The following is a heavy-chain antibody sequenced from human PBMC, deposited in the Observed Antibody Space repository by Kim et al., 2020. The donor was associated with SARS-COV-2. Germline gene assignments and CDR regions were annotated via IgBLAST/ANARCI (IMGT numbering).Heavy chain of an antibody. V-gene: IGHV1-18*01. D-gene: IGHD3-3*01. CDR1: GYTFTSYG. Sequence: ASVKVSCKASGYTFTSYGISWVRQAPGQGLEWMGWISAYNGNTNYAQKLQGRVTMTTDTSTSTAYMELRSLRSDDTAVYYCARGDTRRALYDFWSGEAYYFDYWGQGTLVTVSS. CDR2: ISAYNGNT. J-gene: IGHJ4*02. CDR3: ARGDTRRALYDFWSGEAYYFDY.